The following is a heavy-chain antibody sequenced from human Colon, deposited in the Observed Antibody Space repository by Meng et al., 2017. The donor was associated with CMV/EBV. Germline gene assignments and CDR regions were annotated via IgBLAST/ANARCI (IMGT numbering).Heavy chain of an antibody. CDR2: IYYSGST. J-gene: IGHJ4*02. Sequence: SETLSLTCTVSGGSISSSSYYWGWIRQPPGKGLEWIGSIYYSGSTYYNPSLKSRVTISVDTSKSQFSLKLSSVTAADTAVYYCASWTMVVTPAAFDYWGQGTQVTVSS. D-gene: IGHD4-23*01. V-gene: IGHV4-39*01. CDR3: ASWTMVVTPAAFDY. CDR1: GGSISSSSYY.